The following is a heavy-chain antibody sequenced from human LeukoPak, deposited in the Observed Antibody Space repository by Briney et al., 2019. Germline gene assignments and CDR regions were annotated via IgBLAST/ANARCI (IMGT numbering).Heavy chain of an antibody. CDR3: ARQGLFSSGWFDY. V-gene: IGHV4-59*08. D-gene: IGHD6-19*01. CDR2: IYYSGTT. CDR1: GGSISSYY. J-gene: IGHJ4*02. Sequence: SETLSLTCTVSGGSISSYYWNWIRQSPGKGLEWIGYIYYSGTTNCNPSLKSRVTISADTSKNQFSLKLSSVTAADTAVYYCARQGLFSSGWFDYWGQGTLVTVSS.